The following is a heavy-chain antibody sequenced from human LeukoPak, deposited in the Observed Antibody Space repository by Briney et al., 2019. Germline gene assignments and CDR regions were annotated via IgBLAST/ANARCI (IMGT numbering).Heavy chain of an antibody. CDR3: ARDLFEVVVSQPRPYYYYGMDV. CDR2: IIPILGIA. D-gene: IGHD2-2*01. CDR1: GGTFSSYA. V-gene: IGHV1-69*04. Sequence: ASVKVSCKASGGTFSSYAISWVRQAPGQGLEWMGRIIPILGIANYAQKFQGRVTITADKSTSTAHMELSSLRSEDTAVYYCARDLFEVVVSQPRPYYYYGMDVWGQGTTVTVSS. J-gene: IGHJ6*02.